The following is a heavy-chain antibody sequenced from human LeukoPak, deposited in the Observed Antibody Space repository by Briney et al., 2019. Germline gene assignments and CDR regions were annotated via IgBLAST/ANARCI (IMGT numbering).Heavy chain of an antibody. V-gene: IGHV4-38-2*02. D-gene: IGHD2-2*02. CDR3: ARGPTRFCSTSCYIGLGAFDI. Sequence: PSETLSLTCIVSGYSISSDYYWSWIRQPPGKGLEWIGEINHSGSTNYNPSLKSRVTISVDTSKNQFSLKLSSVTAADTAVYYCARGPTRFCSTSCYIGLGAFDIWGQGTMVTVSS. CDR2: INHSGST. J-gene: IGHJ3*02. CDR1: GYSISSDYY.